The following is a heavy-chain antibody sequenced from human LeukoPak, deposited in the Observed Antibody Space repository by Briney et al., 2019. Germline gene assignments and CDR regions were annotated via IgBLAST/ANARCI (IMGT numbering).Heavy chain of an antibody. J-gene: IGHJ4*02. CDR3: ARVLDDVDIVATIVY. Sequence: SETLSLTCTVSGDSIGSSGYYWVWIRQPPGKGLEWIGSIYYSGSTYYNPSLKSRVTISVDTSKNQFSLKLSSVTAADTAVYYCARVLDDVDIVATIVYWGQGTLVTVSS. CDR1: GDSIGSSGYY. D-gene: IGHD5-12*01. CDR2: IYYSGST. V-gene: IGHV4-39*07.